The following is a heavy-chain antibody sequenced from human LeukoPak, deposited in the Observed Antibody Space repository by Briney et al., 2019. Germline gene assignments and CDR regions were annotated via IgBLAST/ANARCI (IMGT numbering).Heavy chain of an antibody. V-gene: IGHV3-73*01. D-gene: IGHD6-19*01. CDR3: TSIAVAGTEKSDAFDI. CDR1: GFTFSGSA. CDR2: IRSKANSYAT. J-gene: IGHJ3*02. Sequence: PGGPLRLSCAASGFTFSGSAMHWVRQASGKGLEWVGRIRSKANSYATAYAASVKGRFTISKDDSKNTAYLQMNSLKTEDTAVYYCTSIAVAGTEKSDAFDIWGQGTMVTVSS.